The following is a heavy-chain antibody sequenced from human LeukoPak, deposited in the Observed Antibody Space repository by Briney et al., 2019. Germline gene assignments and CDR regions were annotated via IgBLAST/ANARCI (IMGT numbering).Heavy chain of an antibody. CDR1: GYTFTGYY. D-gene: IGHD2-21*02. V-gene: IGHV1-2*02. CDR3: ARAYPPYCGGDCFLIAY. CDR2: INPNSGGT. Sequence: GASVKVSCKASGYTFTGYYMHWVRQAPGQGLEWMGWINPNSGGTNYAQKFQGRVTMTRDTSISTAYMELSSLRSDDTAVYYCARAYPPYCGGDCFLIAYWGQGTLVTVSS. J-gene: IGHJ4*02.